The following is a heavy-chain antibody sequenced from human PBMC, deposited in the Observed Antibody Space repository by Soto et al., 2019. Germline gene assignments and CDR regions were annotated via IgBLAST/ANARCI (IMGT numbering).Heavy chain of an antibody. CDR1: GGSISSYY. CDR3: ARRVAAAEMMTKTWYFDL. V-gene: IGHV4-59*08. D-gene: IGHD6-13*01. CDR2: IYYSGST. Sequence: SETLSLTCTVSGGSISSYYWSWIRQPPGKGLEWIGYIYYSGSTNYNPSLKSRVTISVDTSKNQFSLKLSSVTAADTAVYYCARRVAAAEMMTKTWYFDLWGRGTLVTVSS. J-gene: IGHJ2*01.